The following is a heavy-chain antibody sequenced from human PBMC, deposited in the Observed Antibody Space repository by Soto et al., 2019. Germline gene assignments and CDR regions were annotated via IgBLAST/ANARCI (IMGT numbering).Heavy chain of an antibody. Sequence: SETLSLTCTVSGGSISSYYWSWIRQPPGKGLEWIGYIYYSGSTNYNPSLKSRVTISVDTSKNQFSLKLSSVTAADTAVYYCARRGSLYCSSTSCPLGDWFDPWGQGTLVTVSS. CDR3: ARRGSLYCSSTSCPLGDWFDP. CDR2: IYYSGST. D-gene: IGHD2-2*01. V-gene: IGHV4-59*08. J-gene: IGHJ5*02. CDR1: GGSISSYY.